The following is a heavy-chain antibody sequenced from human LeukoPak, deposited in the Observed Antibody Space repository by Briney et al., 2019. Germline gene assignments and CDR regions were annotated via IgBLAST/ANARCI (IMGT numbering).Heavy chain of an antibody. V-gene: IGHV3-23*01. Sequence: AGGSLRLSCAASGFTFSSYAMSWVRQAPGKGLEWVSAISGSGGSTYYADSVKGRFTISRDNSKNTLYLQMNSLRAEDTAVYYCAKVAYCSSASCYYFDYWGQGTLVTVSS. D-gene: IGHD2-2*01. J-gene: IGHJ4*02. CDR1: GFTFSSYA. CDR2: ISGSGGST. CDR3: AKVAYCSSASCYYFDY.